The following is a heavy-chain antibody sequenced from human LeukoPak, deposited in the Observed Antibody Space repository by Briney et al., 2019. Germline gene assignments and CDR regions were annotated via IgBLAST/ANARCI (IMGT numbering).Heavy chain of an antibody. J-gene: IGHJ6*02. Sequence: PGGSLRLSCAASGFTVSSNYMSWVRQAPGKGLEWVSVIYSGGSTYYADSVKGRFTISRDNFKNTLYLQMNSLRAEDTAVYYCARDQYSNYYYYYGMDVWGQGTTVTVSS. V-gene: IGHV3-66*01. CDR2: IYSGGST. D-gene: IGHD4-11*01. CDR3: ARDQYSNYYYYYGMDV. CDR1: GFTVSSNY.